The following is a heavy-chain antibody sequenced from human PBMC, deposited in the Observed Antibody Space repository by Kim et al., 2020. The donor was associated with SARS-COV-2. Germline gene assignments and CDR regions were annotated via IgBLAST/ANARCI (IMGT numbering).Heavy chain of an antibody. J-gene: IGHJ4*02. CDR2: ISYDGSNK. Sequence: GGSLRLSCAASGFTFSSYAMHWVRQAPGKGLEWVAVISYDGSNKYYADSVKGRFTISRDNSKNTLYLQMNSLRAEDTAVYYCARDQALSFSFIVVAGYLDDWGQGTLVTVSS. CDR3: ARDQALSFSFIVVAGYLDD. D-gene: IGHD6-19*01. V-gene: IGHV3-30*04. CDR1: GFTFSSYA.